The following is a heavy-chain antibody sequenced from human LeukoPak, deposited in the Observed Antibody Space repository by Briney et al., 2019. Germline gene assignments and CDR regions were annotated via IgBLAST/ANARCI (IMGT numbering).Heavy chain of an antibody. Sequence: SVKVSCKASGGTFRNYAISWVRQAPGQGLEWMGGIIPMFGTANYAQKFQGRVTITADKSTNTAYMELSSLRSEDTAVYYCAARPPYSGYEDGDYWGQGTLVTVSS. CDR3: AARPPYSGYEDGDY. CDR2: IIPMFGTA. D-gene: IGHD5-12*01. J-gene: IGHJ4*02. V-gene: IGHV1-69*06. CDR1: GGTFRNYA.